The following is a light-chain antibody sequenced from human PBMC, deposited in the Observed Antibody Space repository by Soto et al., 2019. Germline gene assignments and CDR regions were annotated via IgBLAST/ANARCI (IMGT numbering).Light chain of an antibody. J-gene: IGLJ2*01. CDR2: GNS. CDR3: QYYDSSLSGSV. Sequence: QSVLTQPPSVSGAPGQRVTISCTGSSSNIGAGYDVHWYQQLPGTAPKLLIYGNSNRPSGVPDRFSGSKSGTSASLAITGVQAEDESDYYCQYYDSSLSGSVFGGGTKVTVL. V-gene: IGLV1-40*01. CDR1: SSNIGAGYD.